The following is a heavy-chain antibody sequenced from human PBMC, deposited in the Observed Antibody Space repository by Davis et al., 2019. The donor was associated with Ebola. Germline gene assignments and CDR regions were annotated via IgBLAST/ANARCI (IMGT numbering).Heavy chain of an antibody. CDR3: ARVRDIVVVPAAENNWFDP. D-gene: IGHD2-2*01. CDR1: GYTFTSYG. CDR2: ISAYNGNT. J-gene: IGHJ5*02. Sequence: ASVKVSCKASGYTFTSYGISWVRQAPGQGLEWMGWISAYNGNTNYAQKLQGRVTMTTDTSTSTAYMELRSLRSDDTAVYYCARVRDIVVVPAAENNWFDPWGQGTLVTVPS. V-gene: IGHV1-18*01.